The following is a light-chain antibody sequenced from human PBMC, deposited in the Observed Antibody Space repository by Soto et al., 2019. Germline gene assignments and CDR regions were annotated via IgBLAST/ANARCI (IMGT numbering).Light chain of an antibody. Sequence: GDRVTITCRASESISTWLAWYQQKPGKAPKLLIYGASSLESGVPPRFSGDGSGTEFTLTISSLQRDDFGIYYCQQYSLLWSFGQGTKVDIK. CDR3: QQYSLLWS. J-gene: IGKJ1*01. CDR1: ESISTW. CDR2: GAS. V-gene: IGKV1-5*03.